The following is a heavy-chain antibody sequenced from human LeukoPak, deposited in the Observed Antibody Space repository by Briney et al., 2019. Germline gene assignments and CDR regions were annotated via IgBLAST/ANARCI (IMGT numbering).Heavy chain of an antibody. J-gene: IGHJ4*02. CDR1: GYTFTDYY. Sequence: ASVTVSCKASGYTFTDYYMHWVRQAPGQPLEWMGGINPNSGGTNYVQKFQGRVTMNKNTSLSPAYVEPGSLRSDYPAVYCCVRGIAVAGTRRLGSVTFDDWGQGTLVSVSS. CDR2: INPNSGGT. V-gene: IGHV1-2*02. CDR3: VRGIAVAGTRRLGSVTFDD. D-gene: IGHD6-19*01.